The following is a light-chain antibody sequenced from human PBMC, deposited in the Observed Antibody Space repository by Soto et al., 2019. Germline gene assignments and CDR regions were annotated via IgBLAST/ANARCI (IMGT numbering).Light chain of an antibody. J-gene: IGLJ2*01. Sequence: QSALTQPPSASGSPGQSVTISCTGTSSDVGGYNYVSWYQQHPGKAPELMIYEVTKRPSGVPDRFSGSKSGNTASLTVSGLQAEDEGDFYCSSYAGSNNFVVFGGGTKLTVL. V-gene: IGLV2-8*01. CDR3: SSYAGSNNFVV. CDR2: EVT. CDR1: SSDVGGYNY.